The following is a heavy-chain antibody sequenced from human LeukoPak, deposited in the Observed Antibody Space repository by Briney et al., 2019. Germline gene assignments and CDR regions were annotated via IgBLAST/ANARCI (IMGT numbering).Heavy chain of an antibody. CDR1: GGSISSYY. CDR2: IYYSGST. J-gene: IGHJ4*02. V-gene: IGHV4-59*01. CDR3: ARWGSGYSYGPALDY. D-gene: IGHD5-18*01. Sequence: SETLSLTCTVSGGSISSYYWSWIRQPPGKGLEWIGYIYYSGSTNYNPSHKSRVTISVDTSKNQFSLKLSSVTAADTAVYYCARWGSGYSYGPALDYWGQGTLVTVSS.